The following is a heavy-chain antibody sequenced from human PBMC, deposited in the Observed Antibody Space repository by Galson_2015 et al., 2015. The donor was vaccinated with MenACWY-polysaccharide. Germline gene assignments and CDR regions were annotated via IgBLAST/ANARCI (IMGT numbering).Heavy chain of an antibody. CDR1: GFTFSNYA. Sequence: SLRLSCAASGFTFSNYAMNWVRQAPGKGLEWVSSVTGGGVNTYYAVSVKGRFTVSRDNPKNTLYLQMNSLRAEDTAVYYCAKSRAVADAFDIWGQGTMVTVSS. CDR3: AKSRAVADAFDI. D-gene: IGHD5-24*01. V-gene: IGHV3-23*01. CDR2: VTGGGVNT. J-gene: IGHJ3*02.